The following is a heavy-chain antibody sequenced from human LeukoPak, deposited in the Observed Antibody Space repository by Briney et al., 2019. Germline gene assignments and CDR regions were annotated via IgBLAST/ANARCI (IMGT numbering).Heavy chain of an antibody. J-gene: IGHJ4*02. Sequence: ASVKVSCKASGYSFTGYSIHWVRQAPGQGLEWMGWISPHGGDTTYAQNFQGRVTMTRDASISTAYMELSSLTADDTAVYYCARVSANMGAGGYWGQGSLVTVSS. CDR2: ISPHGGDT. CDR1: GYSFTGYS. D-gene: IGHD3-10*01. V-gene: IGHV1-2*02. CDR3: ARVSANMGAGGY.